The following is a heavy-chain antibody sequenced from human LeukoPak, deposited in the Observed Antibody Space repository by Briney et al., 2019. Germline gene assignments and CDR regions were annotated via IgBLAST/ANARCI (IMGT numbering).Heavy chain of an antibody. Sequence: GASVKVSCKASGYTFTSYGISWVRQAPGQGLEWMGGIIPIFGTANYAQKFQGRVTITADESTSTAYMELSSLRSEDTAVYYCARGRSSSWPRYYYYGMDVWGQGTTVTVSS. CDR1: GYTFTSYG. CDR2: IIPIFGTA. V-gene: IGHV1-69*13. CDR3: ARGRSSSWPRYYYYGMDV. D-gene: IGHD6-13*01. J-gene: IGHJ6*02.